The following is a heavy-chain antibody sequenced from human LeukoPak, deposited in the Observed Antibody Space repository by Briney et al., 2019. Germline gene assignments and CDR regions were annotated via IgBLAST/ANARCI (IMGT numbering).Heavy chain of an antibody. CDR2: INHSGST. CDR3: ARGHGYYYGSGSYYPQGGYYGMDV. J-gene: IGHJ6*02. CDR1: GGSFSGYY. V-gene: IGHV4-34*01. Sequence: SETLSLTCAVYGGSFSGYYWSWIRQPPGKGLEWIGEINHSGSTNYNSSLKSRVTISVDTSKNQFSLKLSSVTAADTAVYYCARGHGYYYGSGSYYPQGGYYGMDVWGQGTTVTVSS. D-gene: IGHD3-10*01.